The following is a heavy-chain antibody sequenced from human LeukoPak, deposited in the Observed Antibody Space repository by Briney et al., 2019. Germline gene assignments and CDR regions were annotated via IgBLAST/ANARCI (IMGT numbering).Heavy chain of an antibody. V-gene: IGHV4-61*02. J-gene: IGHJ4*02. CDR3: AGNNVLRFLEWLFIDY. Sequence: PSQTLSLTCTVSGGSISSGSYYWSWIRQPAGKGLERIGRIYTSGSTNYNPSLKSRVTISVDTSKNQFSLKLSSVTAADTAVYYCAGNNVLRFLEWLFIDYWGQGTLVTVSS. CDR2: IYTSGST. D-gene: IGHD3-3*01. CDR1: GGSISSGSYY.